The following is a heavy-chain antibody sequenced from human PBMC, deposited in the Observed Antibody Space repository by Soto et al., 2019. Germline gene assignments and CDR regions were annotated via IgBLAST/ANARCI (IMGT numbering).Heavy chain of an antibody. CDR2: ISSSSSYI. Sequence: EVQLVESGGGLVKPGGSLRLSCAASGFTFSSYSMNWVRQAPGKGLEWVSSISSSSSYIYYADSVKGRFTISRDNAKNSLYLQMNSLRAEDTAVYNWARDPGVAGHFDDWGQGTLVTVAS. V-gene: IGHV3-21*01. D-gene: IGHD6-19*01. J-gene: IGHJ4*02. CDR1: GFTFSSYS. CDR3: ARDPGVAGHFDD.